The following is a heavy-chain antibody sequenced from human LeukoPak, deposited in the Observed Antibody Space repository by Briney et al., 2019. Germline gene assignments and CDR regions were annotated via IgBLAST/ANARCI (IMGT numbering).Heavy chain of an antibody. D-gene: IGHD6-19*01. J-gene: IGHJ5*02. CDR2: ISAYNGNT. V-gene: IGHV1-18*01. CDR1: GYTFTSYG. CDR3: ARDQMAHSSGWGPGFDP. Sequence: ASVKVSCKASGYTFTSYGISWVRQAPGQGLEWRGWISAYNGNTNYAQKLQGGVTMTTDTSTSTAYMELRSLRSDDTAVYYCARDQMAHSSGWGPGFDPWGQGTLVTVSS.